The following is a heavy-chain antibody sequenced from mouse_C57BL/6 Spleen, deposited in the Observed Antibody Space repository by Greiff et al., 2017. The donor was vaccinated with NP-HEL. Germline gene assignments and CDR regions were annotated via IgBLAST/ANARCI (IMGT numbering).Heavy chain of an antibody. J-gene: IGHJ4*01. CDR3: ARLVASYAMDY. CDR2: INPSSGYT. V-gene: IGHV1-4*01. Sequence: QVQLQQSGAELARPGASVKMSCKASGYTFTSYTIHWVKQRPGQGLEWIGYINPSSGYTKYNQKFKDKATLTADKSSSTAYMQLSSLTSEDSAVYYCARLVASYAMDYWGQGTSVTVSS. CDR1: GYTFTSYT. D-gene: IGHD1-3*01.